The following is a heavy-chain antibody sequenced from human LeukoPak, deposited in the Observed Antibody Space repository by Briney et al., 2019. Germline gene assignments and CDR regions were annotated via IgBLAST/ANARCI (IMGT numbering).Heavy chain of an antibody. CDR3: ARPKLDYGDYYNAFDI. CDR1: GYSFTSYW. D-gene: IGHD4-17*01. V-gene: IGHV5-51*01. CDR2: IYPGDSDT. J-gene: IGHJ3*02. Sequence: GESLKISCXGSGYSFTSYWIGWVRQMPGKGLEWMGIIYPGDSDTRYSPSFQGQVTISADKSIGTAYLQWSSLKASDTAMYYCARPKLDYGDYYNAFDIWGQGTMVTVSS.